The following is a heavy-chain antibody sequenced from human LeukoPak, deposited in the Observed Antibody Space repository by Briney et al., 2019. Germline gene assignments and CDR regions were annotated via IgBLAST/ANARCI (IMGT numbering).Heavy chain of an antibody. CDR1: GFTFSDYY. Sequence: LRLSCAASGFTFSDYYMSWIRQPPGKGLEWIGEINHSGSTNYNPSLKSRVTISVDTSKNQFSLKLSSVTATDTAVYYCARRIAAAGTPGHSGMDVWGQGTTVTVSS. V-gene: IGHV4-34*01. CDR2: INHSGST. CDR3: ARRIAAAGTPGHSGMDV. D-gene: IGHD6-13*01. J-gene: IGHJ6*02.